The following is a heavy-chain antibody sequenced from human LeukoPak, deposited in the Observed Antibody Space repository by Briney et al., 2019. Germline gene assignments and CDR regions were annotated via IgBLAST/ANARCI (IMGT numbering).Heavy chain of an antibody. CDR2: ISYDGSNK. CDR3: AKDHYWSIDY. V-gene: IGHV3-30*18. Sequence: GRSLRLSCAASGFTFSSYGMHWVRQAPGKGLEWVAVISYDGSNKSYAGSVKGRFTISRDNSKNTLYLQMNSLRAEDTGVYYCAKDHYWSIDYWGRGTLVTVSS. CDR1: GFTFSSYG. J-gene: IGHJ4*02. D-gene: IGHD3-3*01.